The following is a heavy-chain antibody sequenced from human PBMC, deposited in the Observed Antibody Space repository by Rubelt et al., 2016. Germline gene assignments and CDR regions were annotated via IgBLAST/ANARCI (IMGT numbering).Heavy chain of an antibody. CDR2: IIPVFGTA. V-gene: IGHV1-69*06. CDR1: GYTFTTYP. Sequence: QVQLVQSGAEVKKPGASVKVSCKASGYTFTTYPMNWVRQAPGQGLEWMGGIIPVFGTASYSQKFQGRVTISADTSTNRAYMELSSLMSEDTALYFCATGGPTTPHMFALDIWGQGTRVIVSS. J-gene: IGHJ3*02. D-gene: IGHD2-15*01. CDR3: ATGGPTTPHMFALDI.